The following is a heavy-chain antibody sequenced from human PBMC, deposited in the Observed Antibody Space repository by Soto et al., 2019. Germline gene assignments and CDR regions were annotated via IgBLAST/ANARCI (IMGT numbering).Heavy chain of an antibody. CDR2: ISAYNGNT. CDR3: ARGRLTETEDSSGWYPLPPASFDY. CDR1: GYTFTSYG. V-gene: IGHV1-18*01. Sequence: ASVKVSCKASGYTFTSYGISWVRQAPGQGLEWMGWISAYNGNTNYAQKLQGRVTMTTDTSTSTAYMELRSLRSDDTAVYYCARGRLTETEDSSGWYPLPPASFDYWGQGTLVTVSS. D-gene: IGHD6-19*01. J-gene: IGHJ4*02.